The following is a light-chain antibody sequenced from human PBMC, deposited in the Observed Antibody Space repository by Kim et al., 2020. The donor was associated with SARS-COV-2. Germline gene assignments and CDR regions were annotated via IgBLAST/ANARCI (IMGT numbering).Light chain of an antibody. Sequence: SPGERATLSCRASQSVSSNLAWYQQKPGQAPRLLIYGASTRATGIPAMFSGSGSGTEFTLTISSLQSEDFAVYYCQQYNNWLALTFGGGTKVDIK. CDR2: GAS. CDR3: QQYNNWLALT. V-gene: IGKV3-15*01. CDR1: QSVSSN. J-gene: IGKJ4*01.